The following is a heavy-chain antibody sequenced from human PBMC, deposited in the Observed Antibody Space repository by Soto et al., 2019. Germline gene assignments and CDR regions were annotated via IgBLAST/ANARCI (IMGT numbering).Heavy chain of an antibody. V-gene: IGHV1-2*04. D-gene: IGHD6-19*01. CDR1: GYTFTGYY. CDR2: INPNSGGT. J-gene: IGHJ4*02. Sequence: ASVKVSCKASGYTFTGYYMHWVRQAPGQGLEWMGWINPNSGGTNYAQKFQGWVTMTRDTSISTAYMELSRLRSDDTAVYYCARGDSSGWYDAFDYWGQGTLVTVSS. CDR3: ARGDSSGWYDAFDY.